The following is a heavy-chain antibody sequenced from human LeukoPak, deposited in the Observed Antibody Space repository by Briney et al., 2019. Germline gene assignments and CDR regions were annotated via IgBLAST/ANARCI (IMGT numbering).Heavy chain of an antibody. V-gene: IGHV4-39*01. D-gene: IGHD5-24*01. CDR3: ARPTNGYNYFDY. CDR2: IYYSGST. Sequence: PSETLSLTCTVSGGSISSSSYYWGWIRQPPGKGLEWIGSIYYSGSTYYNPSLKSRVTISVDTSKNQFSLKLSSVTAADTAVYYCARPTNGYNYFDYWGQGTLVTVSS. CDR1: GGSISSSSYY. J-gene: IGHJ4*02.